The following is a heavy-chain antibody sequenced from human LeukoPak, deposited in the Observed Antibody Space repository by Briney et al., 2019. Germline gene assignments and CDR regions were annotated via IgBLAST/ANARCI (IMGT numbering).Heavy chain of an antibody. J-gene: IGHJ4*02. V-gene: IGHV5-51*01. CDR3: ARASRDGYNQNFDF. CDR2: IYPGASEI. D-gene: IGHD5-24*01. Sequence: GESLKISCKGLGYNFGSYWSAWVRQMPGKGLEWMGIIYPGASEIRYSPSFQGQVTISADTSISTAYLQWSSLKTSDTAMYYCARASRDGYNQNFDFWGQGTLVTVSS. CDR1: GYNFGSYW.